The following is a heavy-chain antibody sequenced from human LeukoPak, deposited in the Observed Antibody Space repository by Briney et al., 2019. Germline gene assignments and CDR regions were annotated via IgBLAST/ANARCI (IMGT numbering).Heavy chain of an antibody. J-gene: IGHJ4*02. V-gene: IGHV3-21*04. CDR3: AKDHGYSSFFDY. D-gene: IGHD5-18*01. CDR1: GFTFSSYS. CDR2: ISSSSSYI. Sequence: GGSLRLSCAASGFTFSSYSMNWVRQAPGKGLEWVSSISSSSSYIYYADSVKGRFTISRDNSKNTLYLQMNSLRAEDTAVYYCAKDHGYSSFFDYWGQGTLVTVSS.